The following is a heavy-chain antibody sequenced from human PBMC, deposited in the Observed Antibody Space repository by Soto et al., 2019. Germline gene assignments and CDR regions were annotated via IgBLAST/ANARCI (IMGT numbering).Heavy chain of an antibody. V-gene: IGHV3-33*01. Sequence: QVQLVESGGGVVQPGRSLRLSCAASGFTFSSYGMHWVRQAPGKGLEWVAVIWYDGSNKYYADSVKGRFTISRDNSKNTLYLQMNSLRAEDTAVYYCARVAVPNLYGDPAVEGENYYYGMDVWGQGTTVTVSS. CDR3: ARVAVPNLYGDPAVEGENYYYGMDV. CDR2: IWYDGSNK. D-gene: IGHD4-17*01. CDR1: GFTFSSYG. J-gene: IGHJ6*02.